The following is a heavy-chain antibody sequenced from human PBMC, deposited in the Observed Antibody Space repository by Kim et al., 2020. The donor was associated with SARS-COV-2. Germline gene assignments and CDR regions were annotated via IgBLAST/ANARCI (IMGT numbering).Heavy chain of an antibody. CDR2: INHSGST. CDR3: ARVRLGYCSSTSCPTNDY. CDR1: GGSFSGYY. V-gene: IGHV4-34*01. J-gene: IGHJ4*01. D-gene: IGHD2-2*01. Sequence: SETLSLTCAVYGGSFSGYYWSWIRQPPGKGLEWIGEINHSGSTNYNPSLKSRVTISVDTSKNQFSLKLSSVTAADTAVYYCARVRLGYCSSTSCPTNDY.